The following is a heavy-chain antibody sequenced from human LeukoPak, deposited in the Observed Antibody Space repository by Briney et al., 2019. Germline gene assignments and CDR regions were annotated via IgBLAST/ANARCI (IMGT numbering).Heavy chain of an antibody. CDR3: ARHDSSGYYPDY. CDR1: GGSISSYY. D-gene: IGHD3-22*01. V-gene: IGHV4-59*01. Sequence: SETLSLTCTVSGGSISSYYWSWIRQPPGKGLEWIGYVYYSGSTNYNPSLKSRVTISVDTSKNQFSLKLSSVTAADTAVYYCARHDSSGYYPDYWGQGTLATVSS. J-gene: IGHJ4*02. CDR2: VYYSGST.